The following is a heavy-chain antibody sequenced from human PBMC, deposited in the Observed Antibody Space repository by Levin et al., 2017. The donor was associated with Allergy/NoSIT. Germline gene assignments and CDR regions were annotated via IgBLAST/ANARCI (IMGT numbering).Heavy chain of an antibody. Sequence: GGSLRLSCAASGFTFSDYYMSWIRQAPGKGLEWVSYISSSGSTIYYADSVKGRFTISRDNAKNSLYLQMNSLRAEDTAVYYCAREGAAVAGITRKNWYFDLWGRGTLVTVSS. D-gene: IGHD6-19*01. CDR3: AREGAAVAGITRKNWYFDL. CDR2: ISSSGSTI. J-gene: IGHJ2*01. CDR1: GFTFSDYY. V-gene: IGHV3-11*01.